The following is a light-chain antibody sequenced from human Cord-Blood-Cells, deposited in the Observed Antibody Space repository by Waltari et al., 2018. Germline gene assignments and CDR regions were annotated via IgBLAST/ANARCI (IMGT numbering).Light chain of an antibody. Sequence: QSALTQPASVSGSPGQSITISCTGTSSDAGGYNYVSWYQQHPGIAPKRMIYDVSKRPSGVSNRFSGSKSGNTASLTISGLQAEDEADYYCSSYTSSSTWVFGGGTKLTVL. V-gene: IGLV2-14*01. CDR1: SSDAGGYNY. J-gene: IGLJ3*02. CDR2: DVS. CDR3: SSYTSSSTWV.